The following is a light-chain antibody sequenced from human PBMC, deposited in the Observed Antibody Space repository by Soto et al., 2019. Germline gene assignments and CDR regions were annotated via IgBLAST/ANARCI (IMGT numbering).Light chain of an antibody. CDR2: NDN. J-gene: IGLJ2*01. Sequence: SYELTQPLSVSVALGQTARITCGGSNIGSKNVHWYQQKPGQAPVLVIYNDNSRPSGIPERVSGSNSGSTATLTISRAQAGDEADYYWQVWDTRTALIGGGTKLTVL. CDR1: NIGSKN. V-gene: IGLV3-9*01. CDR3: QVWDTRTAL.